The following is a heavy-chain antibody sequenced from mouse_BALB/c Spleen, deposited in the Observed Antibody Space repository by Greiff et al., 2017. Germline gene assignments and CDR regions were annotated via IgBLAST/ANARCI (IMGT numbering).Heavy chain of an antibody. D-gene: IGHD1-1*01. V-gene: IGHV2-9*02. CDR1: GFSLTCYG. J-gene: IGHJ4*01. CDR3: ARLDYEGSRGDYAMDY. CDR2: IWAGGST. Sequence: VQLQESGPGLVAPSQSLSITCTVSGFSLTCYGVPWVRQPPGKGLEWLGVIWAGGSTNYNSALMSRLSISKDNSKSQVFLKMNSLQTDDTAMYYCARLDYEGSRGDYAMDYWGQGTSVTVSS.